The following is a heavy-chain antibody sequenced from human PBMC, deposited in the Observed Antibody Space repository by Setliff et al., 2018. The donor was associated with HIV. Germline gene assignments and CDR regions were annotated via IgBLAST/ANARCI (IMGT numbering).Heavy chain of an antibody. V-gene: IGHV4-34*01. CDR3: ARGRMATVLIRNWIDP. Sequence: SETLSLTCAVYGGSLSGYYWTWIRQPPGKGLEWIGEINHSGSTNYNPSLKSRVTISIDTSKNQFSLKLSSVTAADTARYYCARGRMATVLIRNWIDPWGQGSLVTV. CDR1: GGSLSGYY. J-gene: IGHJ5*02. D-gene: IGHD4-4*01. CDR2: INHSGST.